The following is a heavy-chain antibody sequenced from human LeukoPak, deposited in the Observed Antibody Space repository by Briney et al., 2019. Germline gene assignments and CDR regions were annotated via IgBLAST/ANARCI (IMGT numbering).Heavy chain of an antibody. CDR2: TDGSGSTI. CDR1: GFIFSDHP. Sequence: GGSLRLSCAASGFIFSDHPMTWVRQAPGKGLEWVSYTDGSGSTIYYAESVKGRFTISRDNAKKSLFLQMNSLRVEDTAVYYCARDMRITGADDYWGQGTLVTVSS. CDR3: ARDMRITGADDY. J-gene: IGHJ4*02. V-gene: IGHV3-48*03. D-gene: IGHD1-26*01.